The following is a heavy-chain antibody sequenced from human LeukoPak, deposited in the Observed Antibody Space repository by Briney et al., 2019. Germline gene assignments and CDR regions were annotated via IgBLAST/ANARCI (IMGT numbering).Heavy chain of an antibody. CDR3: ARQGVATAIDY. Sequence: SETLSVTSTVPGGSISSYYWSWMRQPVGKGVEWIGRIYASGKITYNPSLKSRVTMSVDTSKNLFALKLSSVTAADTAVYYCARQGVATAIDYWGQGTLVTVSS. CDR2: IYASGKI. CDR1: GGSISSYY. D-gene: IGHD2-21*02. V-gene: IGHV4-4*07. J-gene: IGHJ4*02.